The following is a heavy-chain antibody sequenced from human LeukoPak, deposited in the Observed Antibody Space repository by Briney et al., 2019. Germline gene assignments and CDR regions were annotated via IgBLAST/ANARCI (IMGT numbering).Heavy chain of an antibody. CDR1: GGSISSYY. CDR3: ARDHYDYVWGSYRPFDP. V-gene: IGHV4-4*07. J-gene: IGHJ5*02. CDR2: IYTSGST. Sequence: SETLSLTCTVSGGSISSYYRSWIRQPAGKGLEWIGRIYTSGSTNYNPSLKSRVTMSVDTSKNQFSLKLSSVTAADTAVYYCARDHYDYVWGSYRPFDPWGQGTLVTVSS. D-gene: IGHD3-16*02.